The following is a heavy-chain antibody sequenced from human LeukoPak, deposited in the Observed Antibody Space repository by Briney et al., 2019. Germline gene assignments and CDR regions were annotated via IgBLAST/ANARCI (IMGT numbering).Heavy chain of an antibody. D-gene: IGHD2-8*01. Sequence: SETLSLTSTVSGGSLTSISYYWGWIRQPPGKGLEWIGITYYSGPTTCTPSLKSRVTITVDTSKNQFSLKLSSVTAADTAVYYCARRLTEYCTNGVCYWFDYWGQGTLVTVSS. CDR3: ARRLTEYCTNGVCYWFDY. J-gene: IGHJ4*02. CDR2: TYYSGPT. CDR1: GGSLTSISYY. V-gene: IGHV4-39*01.